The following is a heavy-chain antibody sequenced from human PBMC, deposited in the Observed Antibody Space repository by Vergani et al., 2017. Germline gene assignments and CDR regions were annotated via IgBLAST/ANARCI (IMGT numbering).Heavy chain of an antibody. D-gene: IGHD6-19*01. J-gene: IGHJ4*02. Sequence: VQLVESGGGLVQPWRSLRLSCTASGFTFSSYAMHWVRQAPGKGLEWVAVISYDGSNKYYADSVKGRFTISRDNSKNTLYLQMNSLRAEDTAVYYCARDRAVAGTGFDYWGQGTLVTVSS. V-gene: IGHV3-30-3*01. CDR2: ISYDGSNK. CDR1: GFTFSSYA. CDR3: ARDRAVAGTGFDY.